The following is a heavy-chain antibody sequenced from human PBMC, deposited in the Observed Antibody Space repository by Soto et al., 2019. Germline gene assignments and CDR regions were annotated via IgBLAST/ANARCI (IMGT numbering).Heavy chain of an antibody. Sequence: PGGSLRLSCAASGFAVSDTYMTWVRQAPGKGLEWVSVIHSGGSTFYADSVKGRFTISRDNSKNALYLQLTSLSAEDTAVYYCATVRYSGNYKPSYYFDFWGRGTLVTVSS. CDR1: GFAVSDTY. V-gene: IGHV3-53*01. CDR2: IHSGGST. D-gene: IGHD5-12*01. CDR3: ATVRYSGNYKPSYYFDF. J-gene: IGHJ4*02.